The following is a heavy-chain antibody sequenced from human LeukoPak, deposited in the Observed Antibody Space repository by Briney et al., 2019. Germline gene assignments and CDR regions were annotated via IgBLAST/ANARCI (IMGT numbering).Heavy chain of an antibody. J-gene: IGHJ4*02. CDR2: ISYDGSDE. D-gene: IGHD6-13*01. V-gene: IGHV3-30*01. CDR1: GFTFSDYA. CDR3: ARGRSSTYWLDC. Sequence: PGTSLRLSCAASGFTFSDYATHWVRQAPGKGLEWVALISYDGSDEYYADSVKGRFTISRDNSRNMLYLQMNSLRVEDTAVYHCARGRSSTYWLDCWGQGTLVTVSS.